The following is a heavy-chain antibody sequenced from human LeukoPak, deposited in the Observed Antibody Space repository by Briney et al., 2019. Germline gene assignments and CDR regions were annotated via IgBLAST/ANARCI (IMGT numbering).Heavy chain of an antibody. CDR2: IYASGST. V-gene: IGHV4-61*02. CDR1: GGSISSKSYY. CDR3: AGAITMVRGDPFDP. J-gene: IGHJ5*02. D-gene: IGHD3-10*01. Sequence: SQTLSLTCTVSGGSISSKSYYWSWIRQPAGKGLEWIGRIYASGSTDYNPSLKSRVTISVDTSKNQFSLKLSSVTAADTAVYYCAGAITMVRGDPFDPWGQGTLVTVSS.